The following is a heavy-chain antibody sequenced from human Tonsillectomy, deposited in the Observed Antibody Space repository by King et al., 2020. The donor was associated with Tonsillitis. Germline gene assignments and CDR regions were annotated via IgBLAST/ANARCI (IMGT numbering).Heavy chain of an antibody. CDR3: ATGGYFFDY. D-gene: IGHD2-15*01. J-gene: IGHJ4*02. V-gene: IGHV3-15*07. CDR2: IKSKVDGGTI. Sequence: VQLVESGGGLVKPGGSLRLSCAGSGFTFSNAWMNWVRQAPGKGLEWVGRIKSKVDGGTIDYVESVKGRFTVSRDDSKNTFYLQMNSLKTEYTAVYYCATGGYFFDYWGQGTMVTVSS. CDR1: GFTFSNAW.